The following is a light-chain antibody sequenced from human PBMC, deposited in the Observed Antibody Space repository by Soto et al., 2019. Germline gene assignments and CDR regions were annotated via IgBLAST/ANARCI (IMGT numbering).Light chain of an antibody. Sequence: DIVMTQSPDSLAVSLGERATINCKSSQSVLYSSNSKNYLAWYQQKPGQPPKLLIYWASTRESGVPDRFSGSGSGSDFTLTISSLQAEDVAVYYCQRYYDAPQTFGQGTKVEIK. V-gene: IGKV4-1*01. CDR1: QSVLYSSNSKNY. J-gene: IGKJ1*01. CDR3: QRYYDAPQT. CDR2: WAS.